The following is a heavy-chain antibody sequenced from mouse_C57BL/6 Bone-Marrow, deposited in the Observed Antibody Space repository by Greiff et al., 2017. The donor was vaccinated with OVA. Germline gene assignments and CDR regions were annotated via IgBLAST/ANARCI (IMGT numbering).Heavy chain of an antibody. V-gene: IGHV14-4*01. J-gene: IGHJ2*01. D-gene: IGHD2-1*01. CDR1: GFNINDDY. CDR3: TSYGNFDY. Sequence: EVMLVESGAELVRPGASVKLSCTASGFNINDDYMHWVKQRPEQGLEWIGWIDPENGDTEYASKFQGKATITADTSSNTAYLQLSSLTSEDTAVYYCTSYGNFDYWGQGTTLTVSS. CDR2: IDPENGDT.